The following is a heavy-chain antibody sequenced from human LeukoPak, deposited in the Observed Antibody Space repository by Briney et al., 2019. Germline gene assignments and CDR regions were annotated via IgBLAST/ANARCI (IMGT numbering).Heavy chain of an antibody. J-gene: IGHJ4*02. V-gene: IGHV4-59*01. D-gene: IGHD5-24*01. CDR2: IYYSGST. CDR3: ARYPFDGYNYYFDY. CDR1: GGSISSYY. Sequence: SETLSLTCTVSGGSISSYYWTWIRQPPGKGLPWIGYIYYSGSTNYNPSLRSRVSISVDTSKNQFSLKLSSVTATDTAVYYCARYPFDGYNYYFDYWGQGTLVTVSS.